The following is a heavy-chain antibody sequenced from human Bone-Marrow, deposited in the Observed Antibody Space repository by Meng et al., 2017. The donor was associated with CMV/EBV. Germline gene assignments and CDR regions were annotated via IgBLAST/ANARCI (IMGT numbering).Heavy chain of an antibody. Sequence: GESLKISCAASGFTFSSYSMNWVRQAPGKGLEWVSSISSSSSYIYYADSVKGRFTISRDNAKNSLYLQMNSLRAEDTAVYYCARVRYYGSGSYYKVPLYYGMDVWGQGPTVTVSS. V-gene: IGHV3-21*04. CDR3: ARVRYYGSGSYYKVPLYYGMDV. CDR1: GFTFSSYS. J-gene: IGHJ6*02. D-gene: IGHD3-10*01. CDR2: ISSSSSYI.